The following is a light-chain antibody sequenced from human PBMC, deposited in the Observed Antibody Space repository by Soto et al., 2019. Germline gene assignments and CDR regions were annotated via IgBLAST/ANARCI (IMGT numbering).Light chain of an antibody. Sequence: QPVLTQPLSASGTPGQRVTISCSGSSSNIGSNTVNWYQQLPGTAPKLLIYSNNQRPSGVPDRFSGSKSGTSASLAISGLQSEDEADYYCAAWDDSLWVFGGGTQLTVL. J-gene: IGLJ3*02. CDR1: SSNIGSNT. CDR2: SNN. V-gene: IGLV1-44*01. CDR3: AAWDDSLWV.